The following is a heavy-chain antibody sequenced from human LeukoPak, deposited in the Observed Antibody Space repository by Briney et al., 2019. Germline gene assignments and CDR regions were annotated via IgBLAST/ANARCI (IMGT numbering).Heavy chain of an antibody. CDR3: ARRRLLPSLETYY. CDR2: IYYSGST. D-gene: IGHD3-3*01. V-gene: IGHV4-39*07. CDR1: GGSISSSSYY. Sequence: SETLSLTCTVSGGSISSSSYYWGWIRQPPGKGLEWIGSIYYSGSTYYKSSLKGRVTISVDKSKNQFSLRLSSVTAADTAVYFCARRRLLPSLETYYWGQGVLVTVSS. J-gene: IGHJ4*02.